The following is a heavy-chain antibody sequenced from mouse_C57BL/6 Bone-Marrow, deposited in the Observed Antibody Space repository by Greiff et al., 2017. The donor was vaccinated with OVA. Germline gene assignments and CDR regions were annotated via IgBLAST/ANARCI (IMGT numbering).Heavy chain of an antibody. D-gene: IGHD2-3*01. V-gene: IGHV1-18*01. CDR3: ARGHDGYWGYFDV. CDR1: GYTFTDYN. Sequence: EVQLVESGPELVKPGASVKIPCKASGYTFTDYNMDWVKQSHGKSLEWIGDINPNNGGTIYNQKFKGKATLTVDKSSSTAYMELRSLTSEDTAVYYCARGHDGYWGYFDVWGTGTTVTVSS. J-gene: IGHJ1*03. CDR2: INPNNGGT.